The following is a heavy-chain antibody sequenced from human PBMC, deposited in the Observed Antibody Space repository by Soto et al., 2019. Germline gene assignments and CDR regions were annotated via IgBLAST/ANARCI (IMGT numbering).Heavy chain of an antibody. V-gene: IGHV3-74*01. CDR2: INSDGSST. CDR3: ARERARGYSYGYRVNYYGMAV. CDR1: EFTFSMYW. J-gene: IGHJ6*02. Sequence: LXLSCAASEFTFSMYWMHWVRQAPGKGLVWVSRINSDGSSTSYADSVKGRFTISRDNAKNTLYLQMNSLRAEDTAVYYCARERARGYSYGYRVNYYGMAVWGQGTTVTVSS. D-gene: IGHD5-18*01.